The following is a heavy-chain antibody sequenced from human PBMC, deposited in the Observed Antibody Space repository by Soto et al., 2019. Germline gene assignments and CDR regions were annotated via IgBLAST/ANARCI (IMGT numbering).Heavy chain of an antibody. V-gene: IGHV1-3*01. CDR1: GYTFTSYA. CDR2: INAGNGNT. CDR3: ARGPRGIAAAGPFDY. J-gene: IGHJ4*02. D-gene: IGHD6-13*01. Sequence: ASVKVSCKASGYTFTSYAMHWVRQAPGQSLEWMGWINAGNGNTKYSQKFQGRVTITRDTSASTAYMELSSLRSEDTAVYYCARGPRGIAAAGPFDYWGQGTLVTVSS.